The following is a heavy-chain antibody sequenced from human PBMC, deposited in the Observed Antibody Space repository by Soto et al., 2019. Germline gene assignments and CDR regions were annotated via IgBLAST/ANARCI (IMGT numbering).Heavy chain of an antibody. Sequence: GGSLRLSCAASGFTFNNYGMHWVRQAPGKGLEWVAIIWNDGSNSFYANSVRGRFTISRDNSKNTLYLQMSSLRAEDTAVYYSARLQISPPPLANATARAEMDAGAQDTALTFSS. D-gene: IGHD2-15*01. CDR1: GFTFNNYG. V-gene: IGHV3-33*01. J-gene: IGHJ6*02. CDR3: ARLQISPPPLANATARAEMDA. CDR2: IWNDGSNS.